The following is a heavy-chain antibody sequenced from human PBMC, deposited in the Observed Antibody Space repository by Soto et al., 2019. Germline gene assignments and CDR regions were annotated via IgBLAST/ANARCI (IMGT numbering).Heavy chain of an antibody. V-gene: IGHV1-46*03. CDR2: INPSGGST. Sequence: QVQLVQSGAEVKKPGASVKVSCKASGYTFTSYYMHWVRQAPGQGLEWMGIINPSGGSTSYAQKFQGRVPMTRDTSTSTVYMELSSLRSEDTAVYYCAIIWFGELLLGYFDYWGQGTLVTVSS. CDR3: AIIWFGELLLGYFDY. CDR1: GYTFTSYY. D-gene: IGHD3-10*01. J-gene: IGHJ4*02.